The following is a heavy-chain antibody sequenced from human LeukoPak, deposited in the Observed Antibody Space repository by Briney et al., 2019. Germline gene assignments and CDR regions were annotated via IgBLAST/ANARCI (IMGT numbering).Heavy chain of an antibody. J-gene: IGHJ4*02. D-gene: IGHD2-21*01. V-gene: IGHV3-21*01. Sequence: GGSLRLSCAASGFTFSSYSMNWVRQAPGKGLEWVSSISSSSSYIYYADSVKGRFTISRDNAKNSLYLQMNSLRAEDTAVYYCARAHCRGGDCFAYWGQGTLVTVSS. CDR1: GFTFSSYS. CDR2: ISSSSSYI. CDR3: ARAHCRGGDCFAY.